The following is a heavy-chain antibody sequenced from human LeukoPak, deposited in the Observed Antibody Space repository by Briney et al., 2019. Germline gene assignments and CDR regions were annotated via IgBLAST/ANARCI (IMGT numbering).Heavy chain of an antibody. CDR3: ARDPAITMVRVRPYNWFDP. D-gene: IGHD3-10*01. V-gene: IGHV1-18*01. J-gene: IGHJ5*02. CDR1: GYTLTSYG. Sequence: ASVKLSCKASGYTLTSYGISCVRQAPGQGLEWMGGISAYIGNTNYAQKLQGRVTMTTAASTTTAYMGLRSMRSDDTAVYYCARDPAITMVRVRPYNWFDPWGQGTLVTVS. CDR2: ISAYIGNT.